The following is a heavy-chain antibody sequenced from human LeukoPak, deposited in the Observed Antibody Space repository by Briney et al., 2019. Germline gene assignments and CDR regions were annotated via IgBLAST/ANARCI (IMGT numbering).Heavy chain of an antibody. CDR1: GFTFSSYS. CDR2: ISSSSSYI. D-gene: IGHD4-17*01. V-gene: IGHV3-21*01. J-gene: IGHJ4*02. Sequence: GGSLRLSCAASGFTFSSYSMNWVRQAPGKGLEWVSSISSSSSYIYYADSVKGRFTISRDNAKNSLYLQMNSLRAEDTAVYYCARDRDYGDYVFDYRGQGTLVTVSS. CDR3: ARDRDYGDYVFDY.